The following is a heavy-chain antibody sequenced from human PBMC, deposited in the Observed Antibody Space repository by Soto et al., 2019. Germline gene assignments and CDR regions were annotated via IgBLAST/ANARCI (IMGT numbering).Heavy chain of an antibody. CDR3: ARVRPSGYYYYGMDV. V-gene: IGHV4-30-4*01. CDR2: IYYSGST. Sequence: SETLSLTCTVSGGSISSGDYYGSWIRQPPGKGLEWIGYIYYSGSTYYNPSLKSRVTISVDTSKNQFSLKLSSVTAADTAVYYCARVRPSGYYYYGMDVWGQGTTVTVSS. J-gene: IGHJ6*02. CDR1: GGSISSGDYY. D-gene: IGHD3-22*01.